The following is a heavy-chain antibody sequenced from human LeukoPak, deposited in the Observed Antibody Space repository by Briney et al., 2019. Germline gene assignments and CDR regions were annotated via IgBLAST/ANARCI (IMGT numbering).Heavy chain of an antibody. V-gene: IGHV1-69*05. Sequence: SVKVSCKASGGTFSSYAISWVRQAPGQGLEWMGRIIPIFGTANYAQKFQGRVTITTDESTSTAYMELSMLRSEDTAVYFCSRGRGGSGELKYRGYDYWGQGTLVTVSS. CDR2: IIPIFGTA. D-gene: IGHD1-26*01. CDR3: SRGRGGSGELKYRGYDY. CDR1: GGTFSSYA. J-gene: IGHJ4*02.